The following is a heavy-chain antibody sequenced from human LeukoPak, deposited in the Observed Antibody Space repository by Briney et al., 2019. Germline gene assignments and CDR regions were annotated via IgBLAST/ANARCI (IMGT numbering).Heavy chain of an antibody. CDR3: AMKFSRDYYYMDV. CDR2: VTWNGGST. Sequence: GGSLRLPCEASGFSIEDFGMSWVRQPPGKGLECVSGVTWNGGSTGYAASVEGRFTISRDNAKNSLYLQMNSLRAEDTALYYCAMKFSRDYYYMDVWGKGTTVTVSS. J-gene: IGHJ6*03. CDR1: GFSIEDFG. V-gene: IGHV3-20*04.